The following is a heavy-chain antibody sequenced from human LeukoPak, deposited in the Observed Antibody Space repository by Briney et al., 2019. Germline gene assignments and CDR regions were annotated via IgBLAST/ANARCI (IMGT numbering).Heavy chain of an antibody. CDR3: AKDRRVRGVITPYGMDV. V-gene: IGHV3-30*18. CDR2: ISYDGSNK. D-gene: IGHD3-10*01. Sequence: GGSLRLSCVASGFTFSSYGMHWVRQAPGKGLEWAAVISYDGSNKYYADSVKGRFTISRDNSKNTLYLQMNSLRAEDTAVYYCAKDRRVRGVITPYGMDVWGKGTTVTVSS. CDR1: GFTFSSYG. J-gene: IGHJ6*04.